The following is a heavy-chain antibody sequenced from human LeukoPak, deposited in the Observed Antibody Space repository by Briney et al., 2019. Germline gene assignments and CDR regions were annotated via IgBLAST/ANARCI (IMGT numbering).Heavy chain of an antibody. D-gene: IGHD1-26*01. CDR1: GFTFDDHA. CDR3: AKDRQWELLNGMDV. Sequence: GGSLRLSCAASGFTFDDHAMHWVRQAPGKGLEWVSGISWNSGSIGYADSVKGRFTISRDNAKNSLYLQMNSLRAEDTALYYCAKDRQWELLNGMDVWGQGTTVTVSS. CDR2: ISWNSGSI. V-gene: IGHV3-9*01. J-gene: IGHJ6*02.